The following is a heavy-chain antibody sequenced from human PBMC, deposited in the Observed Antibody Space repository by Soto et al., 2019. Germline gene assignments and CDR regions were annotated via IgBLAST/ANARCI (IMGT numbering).Heavy chain of an antibody. CDR1: GGSISSSSYY. J-gene: IGHJ4*02. Sequence: QLQLQESGPGLVKPSETLSLTCTVSGGSISSSSYYWGWIRQPPGKGLEWIGSIYYSGSTYYNPYLKSRVTISVDTSKNQFSLKLSSVTAADTAVYYCARQDIVLMVYANDYWGQGTLVTVSS. D-gene: IGHD2-8*01. CDR3: ARQDIVLMVYANDY. V-gene: IGHV4-39*01. CDR2: IYYSGST.